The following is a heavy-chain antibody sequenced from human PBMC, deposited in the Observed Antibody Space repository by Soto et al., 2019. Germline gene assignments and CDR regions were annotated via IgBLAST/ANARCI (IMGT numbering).Heavy chain of an antibody. D-gene: IGHD3-22*01. Sequence: PVGSLRLSCSASEFIFSNYAMHWVRQAPGKGLEYVSGISSSGGTTNYADSVKGRFTISRDNSKNTLYLQMSSLRAEDTAVYYCVKSHYYYDSSGPNRFDPWGQGT. CDR1: EFIFSNYA. CDR3: VKSHYYYDSSGPNRFDP. J-gene: IGHJ5*02. V-gene: IGHV3-64D*06. CDR2: ISSSGGTT.